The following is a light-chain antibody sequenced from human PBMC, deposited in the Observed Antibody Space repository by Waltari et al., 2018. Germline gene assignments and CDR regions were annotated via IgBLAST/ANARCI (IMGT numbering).Light chain of an antibody. CDR1: RSNIGNNA. Sequence: QYVLTQPPSVSEAPRQRVTISCSGIRSNIGNNAVNWYQQFPGRAPKLLIYYDDLLPSGVSDRFSGSKSGTSASLAISGLQSEDEAYYYCASWDDDLSGVVFGGGTKLTVL. J-gene: IGLJ2*01. CDR2: YDD. CDR3: ASWDDDLSGVV. V-gene: IGLV1-36*01.